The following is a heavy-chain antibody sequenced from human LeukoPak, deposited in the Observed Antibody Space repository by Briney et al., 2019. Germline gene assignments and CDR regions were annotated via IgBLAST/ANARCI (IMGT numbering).Heavy chain of an antibody. Sequence: GGSLRLSCAASGFTFSSYGMSWVRQAPGKGLEWVSAISGSGGSTYYADSVKGRFTISRDNAKSSLYLQMNSLRAEDTAVYYCARGGGAAAGIIENWFDPWGQGTLVTVSS. V-gene: IGHV3-23*01. CDR3: ARGGGAAAGIIENWFDP. CDR1: GFTFSSYG. J-gene: IGHJ5*02. D-gene: IGHD6-13*01. CDR2: ISGSGGST.